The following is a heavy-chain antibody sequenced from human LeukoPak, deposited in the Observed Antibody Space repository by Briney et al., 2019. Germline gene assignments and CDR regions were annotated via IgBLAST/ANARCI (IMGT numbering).Heavy chain of an antibody. V-gene: IGHV3-30-3*01. CDR3: ARGGFPSPEFSDY. CDR2: ISYDGSNK. J-gene: IGHJ4*02. Sequence: PGGSLRLSCAASGFTFSSYAMHWVRQAPGKGLEWVAVISYDGSNKYYADSVKGRFTISRDNSKNTLYLQMNSLRAEDTAVYYCARGGFPSPEFSDYWGQGTLVTVSS. CDR1: GFTFSSYA. D-gene: IGHD3-10*01.